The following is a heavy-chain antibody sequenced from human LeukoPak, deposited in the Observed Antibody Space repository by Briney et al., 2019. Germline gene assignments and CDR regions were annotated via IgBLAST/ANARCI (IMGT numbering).Heavy chain of an antibody. D-gene: IGHD6-13*01. Sequence: GGSLRLSCAASGFTFSSYAMSWVRQAPGKGLEWVSAISGSGGSTYYADSVKGRFTISRDNSKNTLYLQMNSLRAEDTAVYYCAKGLRRIAAASRRAFDIWGQGTMVTVSS. CDR1: GFTFSSYA. J-gene: IGHJ3*02. CDR2: ISGSGGST. CDR3: AKGLRRIAAASRRAFDI. V-gene: IGHV3-23*01.